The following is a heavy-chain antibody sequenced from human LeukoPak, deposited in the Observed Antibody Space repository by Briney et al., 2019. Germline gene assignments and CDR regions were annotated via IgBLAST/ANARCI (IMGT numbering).Heavy chain of an antibody. V-gene: IGHV4-39*01. CDR2: IYYSGST. D-gene: IGHD3-10*01. J-gene: IGHJ4*02. CDR3: VTWALTGFSGKPPTDY. Sequence: SETLSLTCTVSGGSISSSSYYWGWIRQPPGKGLEWIGSIYYSGSTYYNPSLKSRVTISVDTSKNQFSLKLSSVTAADTAVYYCVTWALTGFSGKPPTDYWGQGTLVTVSX. CDR1: GGSISSSSYY.